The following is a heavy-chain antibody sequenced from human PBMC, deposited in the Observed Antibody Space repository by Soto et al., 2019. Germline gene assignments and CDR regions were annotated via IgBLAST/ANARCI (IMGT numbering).Heavy chain of an antibody. Sequence: EMQLVESGGGLVQPGGSLRLSCVASGFTFNNYWMHWVRQDPGMGLVWVSSIRSDGTATQYADSVNGRFTVSRDNTKNTLYLQMTSLRAEDTAVYYCAKDLSWGQCDYWGQGTLVTVSS. J-gene: IGHJ4*02. V-gene: IGHV3-74*01. CDR3: AKDLSWGQCDY. CDR1: GFTFNNYW. D-gene: IGHD3-16*01. CDR2: IRSDGTAT.